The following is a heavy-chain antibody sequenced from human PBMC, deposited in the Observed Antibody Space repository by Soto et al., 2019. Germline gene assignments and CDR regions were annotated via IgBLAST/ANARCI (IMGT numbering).Heavy chain of an antibody. CDR2: ISAYNGNT. CDR3: ARSFYDFWSGLSSTPPRLDY. D-gene: IGHD3-3*01. Sequence: QVQLVQSGAEVKKPGASVKVSCKASGYTFTSYGISWVRQAPGQGLEWMGWISAYNGNTNYAQKLQGRVTMTTDTSKSTDYMELRSLRSDDTAVYYCARSFYDFWSGLSSTPPRLDYWGQGTLVTVSS. CDR1: GYTFTSYG. V-gene: IGHV1-18*04. J-gene: IGHJ4*02.